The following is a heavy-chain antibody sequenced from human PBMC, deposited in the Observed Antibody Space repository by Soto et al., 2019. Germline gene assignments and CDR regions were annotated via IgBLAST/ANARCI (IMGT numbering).Heavy chain of an antibody. Sequence: GGSLRLSCAASGFTFSSYSMNWVRQAPGKGLEWVSSISSSSSYIYYADSVKGRFTISRDNAKNSLYLQMNSLRAEDTAVYYCASMRGSNWFDPWGQGTLVTVSS. V-gene: IGHV3-21*01. CDR2: ISSSSSYI. CDR1: GFTFSSYS. J-gene: IGHJ5*02. D-gene: IGHD2-2*01. CDR3: ASMRGSNWFDP.